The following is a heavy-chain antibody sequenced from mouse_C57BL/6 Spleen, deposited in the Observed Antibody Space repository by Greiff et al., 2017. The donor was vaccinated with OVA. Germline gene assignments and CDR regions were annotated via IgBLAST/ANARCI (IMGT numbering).Heavy chain of an antibody. CDR3: ARSGYGNYDAMAY. CDR1: GYTFTSYW. CDR2: IDPSDSYT. Sequence: QVQLQQPGAELVKPGASVKLSCKASGYTFTSYWMQWVKQRPGQGLEWIGEIDPSDSYTNYNQKFKGKATLTVDTSSSTAYMQLSSLTSEDSAVYYCARSGYGNYDAMAYWGQGTSVTVSA. V-gene: IGHV1-50*01. D-gene: IGHD2-10*02. J-gene: IGHJ4*01.